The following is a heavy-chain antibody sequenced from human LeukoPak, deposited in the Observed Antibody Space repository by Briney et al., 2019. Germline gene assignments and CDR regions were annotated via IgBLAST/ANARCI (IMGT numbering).Heavy chain of an antibody. J-gene: IGHJ5*02. V-gene: IGHV4-38-2*02. D-gene: IGHD1-26*01. CDR1: GYSISGGYY. CDR2: IYHSGST. CDR3: ARDSGSYATDWFDP. Sequence: SETLSLTCTVSGYSISGGYYWGWIRQPPGKGLEWIGSIYHSGSTYYSPSLKSRVTISVDTSKNQFSLKLSSVTAADTAVYYCARDSGSYATDWFDPWGQGTLVTVSS.